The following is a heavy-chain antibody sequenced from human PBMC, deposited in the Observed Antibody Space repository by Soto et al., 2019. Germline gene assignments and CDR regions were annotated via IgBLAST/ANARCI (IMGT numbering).Heavy chain of an antibody. J-gene: IGHJ5*02. D-gene: IGHD5-18*01. CDR2: IYYSGST. CDR3: ARVRPLGDTASNWFDP. CDR1: GGSISSYY. Sequence: SETLSLTCTVSGGSISSYYWSWIRQPPGKGLEWIGYIYYSGSTNYNPSLKSRVTISVDTSKNQFSLKLSSVTAADTAVYYCARVRPLGDTASNWFDPWGQGTLVTVSS. V-gene: IGHV4-59*01.